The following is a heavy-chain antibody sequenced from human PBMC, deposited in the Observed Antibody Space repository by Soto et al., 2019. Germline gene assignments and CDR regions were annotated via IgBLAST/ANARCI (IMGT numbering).Heavy chain of an antibody. CDR2: IYPGDSDT. Sequence: XESLKISSRGSGYSFTSYWIGLVRQMPGKGLEWMGIIYPGDSDTRYSPSFQGQVTISADKSISTAYLQWSSLKASETAMYYCARPGRGNSGYGHWYFDRWGRGPLVTVSS. D-gene: IGHD3-22*01. CDR1: GYSFTSYW. V-gene: IGHV5-51*01. J-gene: IGHJ2*01. CDR3: ARPGRGNSGYGHWYFDR.